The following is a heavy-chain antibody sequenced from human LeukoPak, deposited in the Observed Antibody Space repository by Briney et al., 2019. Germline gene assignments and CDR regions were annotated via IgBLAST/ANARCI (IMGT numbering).Heavy chain of an antibody. Sequence: ASVKVSCKASGYTFTSYGISWVRQAPGQGLQWKGWISACNGNTNYAQKLQGRVTMTTDTSTSTAYRELRSLRSDVTAVYYCARVHHSNSWYSTDYSYYMVVWGKGTTVTVYS. CDR1: GYTFTSYG. CDR3: ARVHHSNSWYSTDYSYYMVV. J-gene: IGHJ6*03. D-gene: IGHD6-13*01. CDR2: ISACNGNT. V-gene: IGHV1-18*01.